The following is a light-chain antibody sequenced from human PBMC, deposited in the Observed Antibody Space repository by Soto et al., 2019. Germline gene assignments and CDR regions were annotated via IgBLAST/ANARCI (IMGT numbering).Light chain of an antibody. Sequence: QSVLTQPPSVSGAPGQRVTLSCTGSSSKIGAGYDVHWYERLPGTAPKLLIYGNSNRTSGVPDPFSGSKSGTSASLAITGLQAEHVADYYCQSYDIGLSALYVFGTGTKVT. CDR3: QSYDIGLSALYV. J-gene: IGLJ1*01. CDR1: SSKIGAGYD. V-gene: IGLV1-40*01. CDR2: GNS.